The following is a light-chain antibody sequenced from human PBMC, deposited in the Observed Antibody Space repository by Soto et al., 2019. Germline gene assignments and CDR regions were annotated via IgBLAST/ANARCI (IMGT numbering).Light chain of an antibody. CDR2: DLS. Sequence: QSALTQPHSVSGSPGQSVTISCTGTSSDVGGYNYVSWYQHHPGKAPKLIIYDLSERPSGVPDRFSGSKSGNTGNTASLTISGLQAEDEADYYCCSYPGSHTHVFGSGTKLTVL. CDR3: CSYPGSHTHV. J-gene: IGLJ1*01. CDR1: SSDVGGYNY. V-gene: IGLV2-11*01.